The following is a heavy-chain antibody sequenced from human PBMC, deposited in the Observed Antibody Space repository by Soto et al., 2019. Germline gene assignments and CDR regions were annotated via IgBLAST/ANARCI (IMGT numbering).Heavy chain of an antibody. Sequence: QVQLVQSGAEVKKPGSSVKVSCKASGGTFSSYAISWVRQAPGQGLEWMGGIIPIFGTANYAQKFQGRVTITADDSTSTAYMELSSLRSEDTAVYYCAISKDYYDSSGSYYYYYYGMDVWGQGTTVTVSS. CDR1: GGTFSSYA. D-gene: IGHD3-22*01. J-gene: IGHJ6*02. CDR3: AISKDYYDSSGSYYYYYYGMDV. V-gene: IGHV1-69*01. CDR2: IIPIFGTA.